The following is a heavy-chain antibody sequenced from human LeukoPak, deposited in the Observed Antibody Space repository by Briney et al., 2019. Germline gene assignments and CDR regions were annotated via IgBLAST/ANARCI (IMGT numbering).Heavy chain of an antibody. CDR1: GFTFSSYA. V-gene: IGHV3-23*01. J-gene: IGHJ1*01. D-gene: IGHD1-7*01. CDR3: ANAHDDWNYVYFQL. Sequence: PGGSLRLSCAASGFTFSSYAMSWVRQAPGKGLEWVSAISGSGDSAYYADSVKGRFTISRDNSKNTLYLQMSRLRAEDTAIYYCANAHDDWNYVYFQLWGQGTLVTVSS. CDR2: ISGSGDSA.